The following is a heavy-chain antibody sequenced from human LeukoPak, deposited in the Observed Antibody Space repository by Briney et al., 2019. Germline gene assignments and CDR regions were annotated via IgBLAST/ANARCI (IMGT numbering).Heavy chain of an antibody. D-gene: IGHD5-12*01. CDR1: GFTFSSYA. Sequence: PGGSLRLSCAASGFTFSSYAMSWVRQAPGKGLEWVSTIRGVGGDTYHADSVKGRFTISRDNAKNTLYLQMNSLRAEDTALYYCTRSDSGQIDYWGQGTLVSVSS. CDR2: IRGVGGDT. CDR3: TRSDSGQIDY. V-gene: IGHV3-23*01. J-gene: IGHJ4*02.